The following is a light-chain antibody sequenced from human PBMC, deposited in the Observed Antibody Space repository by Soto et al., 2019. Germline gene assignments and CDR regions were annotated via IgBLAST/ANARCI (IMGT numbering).Light chain of an antibody. CDR2: GAS. J-gene: IGKJ1*01. Sequence: EIVMTQSPATLSVSPGERATLSCRASQSVSSNLAWYQQKPGQAPRLLIYGASTRGTGIPARFSGSGSGTEFPLTISSLQSEDFAVYYCQQYNNWPRTFGQGTKVEIK. CDR1: QSVSSN. V-gene: IGKV3-15*01. CDR3: QQYNNWPRT.